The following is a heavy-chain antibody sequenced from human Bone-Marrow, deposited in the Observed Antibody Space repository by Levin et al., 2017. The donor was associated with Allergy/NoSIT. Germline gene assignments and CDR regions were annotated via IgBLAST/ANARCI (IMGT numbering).Heavy chain of an antibody. D-gene: IGHD3-10*01. V-gene: IGHV3-64D*06. CDR1: GFSFSAYP. CDR3: LRGPYYGSV. Sequence: LGESLKISCSASGFSFSAYPMHWVRQAPGKGLEYVSTITDNGGNTYYADSVKGRFTISRDNSKNTLYLQMSSLRTEDTAVYFCLRGPYYGSVWGQGTLVTVSS. J-gene: IGHJ4*02. CDR2: ITDNGGNT.